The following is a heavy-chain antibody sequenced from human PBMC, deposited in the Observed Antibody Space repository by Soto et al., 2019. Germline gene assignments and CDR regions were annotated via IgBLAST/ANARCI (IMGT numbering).Heavy chain of an antibody. CDR2: LRDSGGSI. V-gene: IGHV3-23*01. CDR1: GFTFNRHA. J-gene: IGHJ4*02. CDR3: AREDIVLMVYASLTKIFDY. Sequence: PGGSLRLSCTASGFTFNRHAMTWVRQAPGKGLEWVSGLRDSGGSIYYADSVKGRFTISRDNSMNTLYLQMNTLRADDTAVYYCAREDIVLMVYASLTKIFDYWGQGTLVTVSS. D-gene: IGHD2-8*01.